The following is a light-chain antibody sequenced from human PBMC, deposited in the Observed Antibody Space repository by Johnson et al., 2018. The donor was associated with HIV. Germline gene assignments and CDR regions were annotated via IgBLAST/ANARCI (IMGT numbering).Light chain of an antibody. J-gene: IGLJ1*01. CDR2: DNH. V-gene: IGLV1-51*01. CDR1: SSNIGNND. CDR3: GTWDSSLSAYV. Sequence: QSVLTQPPSVSAAPGQKVTISCSGSSSNIGNNDVSWYQQLPGTAPKLLIYDNHKRPSGIPDRFSGSKSGTSATLGITGLQTGDEADYYCGTWDSSLSAYVFGTGTKATVL.